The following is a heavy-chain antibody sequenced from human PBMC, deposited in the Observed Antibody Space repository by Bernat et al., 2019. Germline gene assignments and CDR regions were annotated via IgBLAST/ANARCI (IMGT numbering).Heavy chain of an antibody. CDR3: ASEWGYDILTGQRRDAFDI. CDR1: GFTFSSYG. CDR2: IWYDGSNK. J-gene: IGHJ3*02. V-gene: IGHV3-33*01. D-gene: IGHD3-9*01. Sequence: QVQLVESGGGVVQPGRSLRLSCAASGFTFSSYGMHWVRQAPGKGLEWVAVIWYDGSNKYYADSVKGRFTISRDNSKNTLYLQMNSLRAEDTAVYYCASEWGYDILTGQRRDAFDIWGQGTMVTVSS.